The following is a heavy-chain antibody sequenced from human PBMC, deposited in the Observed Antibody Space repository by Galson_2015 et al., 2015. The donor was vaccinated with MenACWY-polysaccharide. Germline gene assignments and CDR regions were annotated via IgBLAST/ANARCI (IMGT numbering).Heavy chain of an antibody. V-gene: IGHV3-7*01. Sequence: SLRLSCAASGFTFSKYWMSWVRQAPGKGLEWVANIKGDGSVKNYVDSVRGRFTISSDDATNSVFLQVSSLTGEDTAVYFCARSWFGEEDAFDTWGQGTMVTVST. CDR1: GFTFSKYW. CDR3: ARSWFGEEDAFDT. J-gene: IGHJ3*02. D-gene: IGHD3-10*01. CDR2: IKGDGSVK.